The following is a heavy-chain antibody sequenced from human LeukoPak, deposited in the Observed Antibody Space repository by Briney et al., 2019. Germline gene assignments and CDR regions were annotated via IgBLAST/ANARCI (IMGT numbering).Heavy chain of an antibody. CDR1: GGSISSGSYY. D-gene: IGHD4-11*01. J-gene: IGHJ4*02. Sequence: PSETLSLTCTVSGGSISSGSYYWSWIRQPAGKGLEWIGRIYTSGSTNYNPSLKSRVTISVDTSKNQFSLKVTSVTAADTAVYYCAREWQYQFDYWGQGSLVTISS. V-gene: IGHV4-61*02. CDR3: AREWQYQFDY. CDR2: IYTSGST.